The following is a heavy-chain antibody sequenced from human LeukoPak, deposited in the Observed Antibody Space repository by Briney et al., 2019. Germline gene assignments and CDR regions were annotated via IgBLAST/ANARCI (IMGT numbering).Heavy chain of an antibody. CDR3: ARARVGVAGFCDY. Sequence: SETLSLTCTVSDGSISTYYWSWSRQPPGKGLEWIGYIYYSGSTNHNPSLKSRLTISVDTSKNQLSLKLSSMTAADTAVYYCARARVGVAGFCDYWGQGTLVTVSS. CDR2: IYYSGST. V-gene: IGHV4-59*01. CDR1: DGSISTYY. J-gene: IGHJ4*02. D-gene: IGHD6-19*01.